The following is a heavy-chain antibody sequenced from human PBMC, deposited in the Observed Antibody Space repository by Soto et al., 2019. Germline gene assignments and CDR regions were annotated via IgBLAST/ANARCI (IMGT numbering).Heavy chain of an antibody. Sequence: QVQLVQSGAEVKKPGASVKVSCKASGYTFTSYGISWVRQAPGQGLEWMGWISAYNGNKNYAQKLQGRVTMTTDTSTSTAYMELRSPRADDTAVYYCAGEGSTVTTFLYYYYGMHGWGQGTTVTVSS. CDR1: GYTFTSYG. CDR2: ISAYNGNK. J-gene: IGHJ6*02. V-gene: IGHV1-18*01. D-gene: IGHD4-17*01. CDR3: AGEGSTVTTFLYYYYGMHG.